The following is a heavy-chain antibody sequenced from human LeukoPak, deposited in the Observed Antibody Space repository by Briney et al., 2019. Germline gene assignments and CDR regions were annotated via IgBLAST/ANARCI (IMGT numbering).Heavy chain of an antibody. V-gene: IGHV1-2*02. D-gene: IGHD3-10*01. CDR2: IHPNSGGT. Sequence: ASVKVSCKASGYTFTGYYMHWVRQAPGQGLEWMGWIHPNSGGTNYAQKFQGRVTMTRDTSISTAYMELSRLRSDDTAVYYCAFTYGSGSYYYYYYYGMDVWGQGTTVTVSS. CDR3: AFTYGSGSYYYYYYYGMDV. J-gene: IGHJ6*02. CDR1: GYTFTGYY.